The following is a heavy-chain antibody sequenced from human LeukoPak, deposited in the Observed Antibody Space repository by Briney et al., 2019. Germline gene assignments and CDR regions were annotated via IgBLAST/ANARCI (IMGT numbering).Heavy chain of an antibody. Sequence: GGSLRLSCVASGFSFSKYGMHWVRQAPGKGLEWVSFLRFDATSNYYAESVRGRFIISRDNSKNTLYLQMNSLRAEDTAVYYCARGGSYLSAFDIWGQGTMVTVSS. CDR2: LRFDATSN. CDR3: ARGGSYLSAFDI. V-gene: IGHV3-30*02. CDR1: GFSFSKYG. D-gene: IGHD1-26*01. J-gene: IGHJ3*02.